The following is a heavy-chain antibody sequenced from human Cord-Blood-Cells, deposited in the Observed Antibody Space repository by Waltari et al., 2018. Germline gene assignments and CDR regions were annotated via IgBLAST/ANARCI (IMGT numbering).Heavy chain of an antibody. V-gene: IGHV4-39*01. J-gene: IGHJ4*02. CDR3: ARRGAAPPFDY. CDR1: GSSISSSSYY. CDR2: IYYSVSP. D-gene: IGHD6-6*01. Sequence: QLQLQESGPGLVKPSETLSLTCTVSGSSISSSSYYLGWLRQPPGKGLECIGSIYYSVSPYDYPSLKIRVSISVDTSKTQVSLKLSSVTAADTAVYYCARRGAAPPFDYWGQGTLVTVSS.